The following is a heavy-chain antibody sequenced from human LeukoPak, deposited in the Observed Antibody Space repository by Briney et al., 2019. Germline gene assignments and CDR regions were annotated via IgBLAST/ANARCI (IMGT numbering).Heavy chain of an antibody. Sequence: RTSETLSLTCTVSGGSISSSGYYWGWIRQPPGKGLEWIGSIYYSGSTYYNPSLKSRVTISVDTSKNQFSLKLSSVTAADTAVYYCARSGGRATIWFGDPEAYFGYWGQGTLVTVSS. V-gene: IGHV4-39*07. D-gene: IGHD3-10*01. J-gene: IGHJ4*02. CDR3: ARSGGRATIWFGDPEAYFGY. CDR1: GGSISSSGYY. CDR2: IYYSGST.